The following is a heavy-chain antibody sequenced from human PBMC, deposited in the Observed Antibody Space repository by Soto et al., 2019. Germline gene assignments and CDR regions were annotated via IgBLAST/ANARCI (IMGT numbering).Heavy chain of an antibody. D-gene: IGHD3-10*01. J-gene: IGHJ4*02. CDR3: ANGRATYGLLTHDY. CDR1: GFSFRNYA. CDR2: RTGSSSNI. V-gene: IGHV3-23*01. Sequence: PGGSLRLSCAASGFSFRNYAMSWVRQAPGKGLEWISTRTGSSSNIYYADSVKGRFAISRDNSRNTLYLQMNSLTAEDTAVYYCANGRATYGLLTHDYWGQGTLVTVSS.